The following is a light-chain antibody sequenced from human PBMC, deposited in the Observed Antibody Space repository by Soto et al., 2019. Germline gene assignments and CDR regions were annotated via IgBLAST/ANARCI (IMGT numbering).Light chain of an antibody. Sequence: QSVLTQPPSASGSPGQSVTISCTGTSSDVGGYNYVSWYQQHPGKAPKVMIYEVSKRPSGVPDCFSGSKSGNTASLTVSGLQAEDEADYYCTAYAGSNNFVFGTGTKLTVL. CDR1: SSDVGGYNY. CDR2: EVS. V-gene: IGLV2-8*01. CDR3: TAYAGSNNFV. J-gene: IGLJ1*01.